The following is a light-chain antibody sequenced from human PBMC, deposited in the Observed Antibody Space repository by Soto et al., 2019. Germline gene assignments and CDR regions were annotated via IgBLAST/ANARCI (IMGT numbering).Light chain of an antibody. CDR3: QSYDVTLDAWV. CDR1: RSNIGADYD. J-gene: IGLJ3*02. Sequence: QSVLTQPPSVSGAPGQTVTISCTGSRSNIGADYDVHWYQQVPGAAPKLLIYGNWNRPSGVPDRFSGSKSVASASLAITGLQAEDEADYYCQSYDVTLDAWVFGGGTKLPS. V-gene: IGLV1-40*01. CDR2: GNW.